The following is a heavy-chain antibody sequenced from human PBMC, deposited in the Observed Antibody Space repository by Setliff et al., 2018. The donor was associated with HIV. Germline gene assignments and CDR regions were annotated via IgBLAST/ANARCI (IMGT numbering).Heavy chain of an antibody. CDR1: GFTFSSYW. Sequence: PGGSLRLSCAASGFTFSSYWMSWVRQAPGKGLEWVANIKPDGSNNSYADSVKGRFTIYRDNSKNTLYLQMKSLIADDTAVYYCASVRPRHLVSTNPPYYFDYWGQGTLVTVSS. D-gene: IGHD6-13*01. CDR2: IKPDGSNN. J-gene: IGHJ4*02. V-gene: IGHV3-7*03. CDR3: ASVRPRHLVSTNPPYYFDY.